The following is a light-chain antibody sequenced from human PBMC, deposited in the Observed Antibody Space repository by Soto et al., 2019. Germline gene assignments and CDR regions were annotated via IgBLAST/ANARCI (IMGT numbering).Light chain of an antibody. CDR2: EVS. J-gene: IGLJ2*01. V-gene: IGLV2-8*01. CDR3: SSDAGSTV. Sequence: QSALTQPPSASGSPGQSVTISCTGTSSDVGGYNYVSWYQQHPGKAPKLMIYEVSKRPSGVPDRFSGSKSGNTASLTVSGLQAEDEADYYCSSDAGSTVFGGVTKVTVL. CDR1: SSDVGGYNY.